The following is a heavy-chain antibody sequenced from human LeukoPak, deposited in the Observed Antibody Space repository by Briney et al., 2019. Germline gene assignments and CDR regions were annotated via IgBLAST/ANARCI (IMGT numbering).Heavy chain of an antibody. J-gene: IGHJ4*02. CDR1: GFTFSSYG. V-gene: IGHV3-33*01. Sequence: PGGSLRLSCAAPGFTFSSYGMHWVRQAPGKGLEWVAVIWYDGSNKYYADSVKGRFTISRDNSKNTLYLQMNSLRAEDTAVYYCARDRYNYGSGSYLDYWGQGTLVTVSS. D-gene: IGHD3-10*01. CDR2: IWYDGSNK. CDR3: ARDRYNYGSGSYLDY.